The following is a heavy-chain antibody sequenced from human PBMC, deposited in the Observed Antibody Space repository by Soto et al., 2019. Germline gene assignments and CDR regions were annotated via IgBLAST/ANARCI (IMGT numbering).Heavy chain of an antibody. CDR3: ARESIAAAAWFDP. Sequence: PGGSLRLSCAASGFTFSDYYMSWIRQAPGKGLEWVSYISSSGSTIYYADSVKGRFTISRDNAKNSLYLQMNSLRAEDTAVYYCARESIAAAAWFDPWGQGTLVTVSS. CDR1: GFTFSDYY. J-gene: IGHJ5*02. V-gene: IGHV3-11*01. D-gene: IGHD6-13*01. CDR2: ISSSGSTI.